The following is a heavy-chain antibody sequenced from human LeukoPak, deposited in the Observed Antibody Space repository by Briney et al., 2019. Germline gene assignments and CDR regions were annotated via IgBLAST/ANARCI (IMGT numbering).Heavy chain of an antibody. V-gene: IGHV3-49*03. J-gene: IGHJ4*02. Sequence: GGTLRLSCATSGFTFGVVAMDWIRQAPGKGLEWVGFIRHREYGGTAEYAASVNGRFATSRDDSKSIVYLQMNDLRTEDTGVYYCARERAGDVDYWGLGTLVAVSS. CDR1: GFTFGVVA. CDR2: IRHREYGGTA. CDR3: ARERAGDVDY.